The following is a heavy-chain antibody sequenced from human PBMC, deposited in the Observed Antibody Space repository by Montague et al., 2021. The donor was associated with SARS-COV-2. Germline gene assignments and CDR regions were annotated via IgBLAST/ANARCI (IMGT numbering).Heavy chain of an antibody. CDR3: AREGGRGGSSWYLY. J-gene: IGHJ4*02. V-gene: IGHV3-66*02. Sequence: SLRLSCAASGFTVTSNYMNWVRQAPGKGLEWVSTIFSDGSRWYTDSVEGRFTTSRDNSKNTVSLQMNSLRVEDTAVYFCAREGGRGGSSWYLYWGQGTLVTVPS. D-gene: IGHD6-13*01. CDR2: IFSDGSR. CDR1: GFTVTSNY.